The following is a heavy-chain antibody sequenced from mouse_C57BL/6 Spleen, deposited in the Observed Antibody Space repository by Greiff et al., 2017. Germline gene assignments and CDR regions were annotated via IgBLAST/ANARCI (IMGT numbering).Heavy chain of an antibody. CDR3: ARHDGSSYDWDFDV. J-gene: IGHJ1*03. CDR1: GFTFSSYG. V-gene: IGHV5-6*01. Sequence: EVQLVESGGDLVKPGGSLKLSCAASGFTFSSYGMSWVRQTPDKRLEWVATISSGGSYTYYPDSVKGRFTISRDNAKNPLYLQRSSLKSEDTAMYYCARHDGSSYDWDFDVWGTGTTVTVSS. D-gene: IGHD1-1*01. CDR2: ISSGGSYT.